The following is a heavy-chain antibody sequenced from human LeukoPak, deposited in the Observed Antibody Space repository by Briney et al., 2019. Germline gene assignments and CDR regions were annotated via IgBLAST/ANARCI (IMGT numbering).Heavy chain of an antibody. CDR1: GFTVSSNY. V-gene: IGHV3-7*01. Sequence: GGSLRLSCAASGFTVSSNYMSWVRQAPGKGLEWVANINQDGSEKNYVDSVKGRFTISRDNAKNSLYLQMNSLRAEDTAVYYCARDRGVVGQFDPWGQGTLVTVSS. CDR3: ARDRGVVGQFDP. D-gene: IGHD2-15*01. J-gene: IGHJ5*02. CDR2: INQDGSEK.